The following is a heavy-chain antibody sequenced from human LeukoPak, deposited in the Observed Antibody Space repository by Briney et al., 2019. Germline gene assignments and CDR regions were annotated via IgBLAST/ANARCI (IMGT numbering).Heavy chain of an antibody. CDR1: GFTFSSYA. CDR3: ARARDGYNYYPFDY. CDR2: SSSSGSTI. Sequence: GGSLRLSCAASGFTFSSYAMHWVRQAPGKGLEWVSHSSSSGSTIYYADSVKGRFTISRDNAKNSLYLQMNSLRAEDTAVYFCARARDGYNYYPFDYWGQGTLVTVSS. D-gene: IGHD5-24*01. V-gene: IGHV3-48*04. J-gene: IGHJ4*02.